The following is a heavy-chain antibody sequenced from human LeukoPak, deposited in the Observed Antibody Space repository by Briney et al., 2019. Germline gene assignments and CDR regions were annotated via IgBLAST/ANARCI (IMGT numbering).Heavy chain of an antibody. CDR3: ARDYGGNSGWFDH. CDR2: MNPNSGNT. V-gene: IGHV1-8*01. D-gene: IGHD2-21*01. Sequence: ASVKVSCKASGYTFTSYDLNWVRQATGQGPEWIGWMNPNSGNTGYAQKFQGRVTLTRSTSISTAYMELRSLTSEDTAVYYCARDYGGNSGWFDHWGQGTLVTVSS. J-gene: IGHJ5*02. CDR1: GYTFTSYD.